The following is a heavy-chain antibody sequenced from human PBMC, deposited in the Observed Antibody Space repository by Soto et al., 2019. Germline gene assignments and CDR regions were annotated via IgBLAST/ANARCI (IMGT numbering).Heavy chain of an antibody. CDR2: IYPGDADT. J-gene: IGHJ4*02. Sequence: EVQLVQSGAEVKKPGESLKISCKGSGYSFTSYWIGWVRQMPGKGLEWMGIIYPGDADTTYSPSFQGQVTISADKSSSTADLQWSSLKASDTAMYYCARLKRDGYNYSPLYYWGQGTLVTVSS. CDR1: GYSFTSYW. V-gene: IGHV5-51*03. CDR3: ARLKRDGYNYSPLYY. D-gene: IGHD5-12*01.